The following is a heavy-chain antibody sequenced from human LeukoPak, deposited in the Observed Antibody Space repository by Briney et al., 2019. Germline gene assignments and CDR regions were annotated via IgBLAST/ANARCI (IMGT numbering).Heavy chain of an antibody. J-gene: IGHJ4*02. CDR2: ISSSGSTI. V-gene: IGHV3-48*04. CDR1: GFTFSSYS. Sequence: PGGSLRLSCAASGFTFSSYSMNWVRQAPGKGLEWVSYISSSGSTIYYADSVKGRFTISRDSAKNSLYLQMNSLRAEDTAVYYCARGCSSTSCYNGLSFDYWGQGTLVTVSS. CDR3: ARGCSSTSCYNGLSFDY. D-gene: IGHD2-2*02.